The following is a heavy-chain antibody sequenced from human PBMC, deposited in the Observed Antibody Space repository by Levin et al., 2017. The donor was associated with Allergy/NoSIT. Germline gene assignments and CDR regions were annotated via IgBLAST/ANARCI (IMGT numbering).Heavy chain of an antibody. CDR1: GFTFSSYS. J-gene: IGHJ4*02. V-gene: IGHV3-23*01. Sequence: GGSLRLSCAASGFTFSSYSMSWVRQAPGQGLEWVSGSNSDGTTYYADSVTGRFTISRDNSKNTLYLQMNSLRADDTAVYYCVSGRRSGYYPFDYWGQGTLVTVSS. CDR3: VSGRRSGYYPFDY. CDR2: SNSDGTT. D-gene: IGHD3-3*01.